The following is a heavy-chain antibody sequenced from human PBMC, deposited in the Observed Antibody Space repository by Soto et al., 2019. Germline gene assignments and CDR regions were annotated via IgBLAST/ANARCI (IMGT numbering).Heavy chain of an antibody. Sequence: QVQLQESGPGLVKPSQTLSLTCTVSGGSISSGGYYWSWIRQHPGKGLEWIGHIYYSGSTYYNPSLKSRVSISVDTSKNQFSLRLSSVTAADTAVYYCARGYWISMTSSQLCWFDRWGQGTLVTVSS. D-gene: IGHD2-2*01. CDR1: GGSISSGGYY. CDR2: IYYSGST. V-gene: IGHV4-31*03. J-gene: IGHJ5*02. CDR3: ARGYWISMTSSQLCWFDR.